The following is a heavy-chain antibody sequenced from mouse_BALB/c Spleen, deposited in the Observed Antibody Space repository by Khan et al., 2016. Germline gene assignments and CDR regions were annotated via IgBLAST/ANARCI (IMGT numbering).Heavy chain of an antibody. CDR3: SEDYYGINWFAY. Sequence: QIQLVQSGPDLKKPGETVKISCKASGYTFTNYGMNWVKQAPGKGLKWMGWINTNTGEPTYAEEFKGRFAFSLETSATTASLQINNLKTEDTATYFCSEDYYGINWFAYWGQGTLVTVSA. CDR2: INTNTGEP. V-gene: IGHV9-3*02. D-gene: IGHD1-1*01. J-gene: IGHJ3*01. CDR1: GYTFTNYG.